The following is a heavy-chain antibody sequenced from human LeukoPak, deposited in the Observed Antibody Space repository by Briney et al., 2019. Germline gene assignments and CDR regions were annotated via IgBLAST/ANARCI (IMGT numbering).Heavy chain of an antibody. J-gene: IGHJ3*02. D-gene: IGHD3-16*01. CDR2: INHSGST. CDR1: GGSFSGYY. Sequence: SETLSLTCAVYGGSFSGYYWSWIRQPPGKGLEWIGEINHSGSTNYNPSLKGRVTISVDTSKNQFSLKLSSVTAADTAVYYCNRLRLGAFDIWGQGTMVTVSS. V-gene: IGHV4-34*01. CDR3: NRLRLGAFDI.